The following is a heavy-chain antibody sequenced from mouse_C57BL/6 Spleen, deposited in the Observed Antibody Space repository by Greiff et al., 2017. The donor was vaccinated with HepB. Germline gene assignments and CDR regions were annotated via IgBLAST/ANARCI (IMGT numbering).Heavy chain of an antibody. CDR1: GFTFSSYA. CDR3: ARDEDYGYSWFAY. D-gene: IGHD2-2*01. V-gene: IGHV5-4*01. Sequence: EVQVVESGGGLVKPGGSLKLSCAASGFTFSSYAMSWVRQTPEKRLEWVATISDGGSYTYYPDSVKGRFTISRDNAKNNLYLQMSHLKSEDTAMYYCARDEDYGYSWFAYWGQGTLVTVSA. CDR2: ISDGGSYT. J-gene: IGHJ3*01.